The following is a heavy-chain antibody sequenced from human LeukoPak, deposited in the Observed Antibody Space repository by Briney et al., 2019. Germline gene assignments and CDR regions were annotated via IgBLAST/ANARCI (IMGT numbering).Heavy chain of an antibody. CDR1: GGSISSGGYY. J-gene: IGHJ6*02. CDR2: INHSGST. V-gene: IGHV4-39*07. D-gene: IGHD2-15*01. CDR3: ARRPRFPRYCSGGSCKTGRYYYYYYGMDV. Sequence: PSETLSLTCTVSGGSISSGGYYWSWIRQPPGKGLEWIGEINHSGSTNYNPSLKSRVTISVDTSKNQFSLKLSSVTAADTAVYYCARRPRFPRYCSGGSCKTGRYYYYYYGMDVWGQGITVTVSS.